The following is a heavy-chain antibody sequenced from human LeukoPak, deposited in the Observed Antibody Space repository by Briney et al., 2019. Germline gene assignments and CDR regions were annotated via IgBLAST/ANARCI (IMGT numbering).Heavy chain of an antibody. V-gene: IGHV4-30-2*01. J-gene: IGHJ4*02. Sequence: SETLSLTCAVSGGSISSGGYSWSWIRQPPGKGLEWIGYIYHSGSTYYNLSLKSRVTISVDKSKNQFSLKLSSVTAADTAVYYCARDRFTSSWYFDYWGQGTLVTVSS. CDR2: IYHSGST. CDR1: GGSISSGGYS. CDR3: ARDRFTSSWYFDY. D-gene: IGHD6-13*01.